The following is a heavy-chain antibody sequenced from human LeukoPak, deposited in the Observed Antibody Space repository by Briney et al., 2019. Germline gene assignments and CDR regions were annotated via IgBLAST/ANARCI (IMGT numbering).Heavy chain of an antibody. Sequence: TSETLSLTCAVYGGSFSGYYWSWIRQPPGKGLEWIGEINHSGSTNYNPSLKSRVTISVDTSKNQFSLKLSSVTAADTAVYYCARDIGQWLVPNWFDPWGQGTLVTVSS. D-gene: IGHD6-19*01. CDR3: ARDIGQWLVPNWFDP. J-gene: IGHJ5*02. CDR1: GGSFSGYY. V-gene: IGHV4-34*01. CDR2: INHSGST.